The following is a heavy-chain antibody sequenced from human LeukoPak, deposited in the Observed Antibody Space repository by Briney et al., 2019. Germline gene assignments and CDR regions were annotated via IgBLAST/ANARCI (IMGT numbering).Heavy chain of an antibody. J-gene: IGHJ4*02. V-gene: IGHV3-30*03. Sequence: QPGGSLRLSCAASGFTFSSYDMHWVRQAPGKGLEWVAVISYDGSNKYYADSVKGRFTISRDNSKNTLYLQMNSLRAEDTAVYYCALMGTIVGATPSDYWGQGTLVTVSS. CDR2: ISYDGSNK. D-gene: IGHD1-26*01. CDR3: ALMGTIVGATPSDY. CDR1: GFTFSSYD.